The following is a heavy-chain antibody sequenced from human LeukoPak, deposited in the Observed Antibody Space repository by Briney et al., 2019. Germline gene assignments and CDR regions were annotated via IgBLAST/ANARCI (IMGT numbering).Heavy chain of an antibody. CDR1: GYTFTSNY. CDR2: ISPSGGST. CDR3: ARGPRGTMISFDP. D-gene: IGHD3-22*01. Sequence: GASVKVSCKAFGYTFTSNYMHWVRQAPGQGPEWMGVISPSGGSTTYAQKFQGRVTMTRDMSTSTVYMELSSLRSEDTAVYYCARGPRGTMISFDPWGQGTLVTVSS. J-gene: IGHJ5*02. V-gene: IGHV1-46*01.